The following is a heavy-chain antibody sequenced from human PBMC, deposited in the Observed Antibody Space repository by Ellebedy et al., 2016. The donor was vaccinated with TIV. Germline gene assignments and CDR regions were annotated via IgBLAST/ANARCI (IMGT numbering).Heavy chain of an antibody. J-gene: IGHJ6*03. CDR3: ARDARYNWNDWDYYHMDV. V-gene: IGHV7-4-1*02. D-gene: IGHD1-1*01. CDR1: GYTFTAYP. Sequence: ASVKVSCKASGYTFTAYPMNWVRQAPGQGPEWLGWINTNTGNPTYSQGFRGQFVFSLDTSVSTAYLEISGLRAEDTAVYYCARDARYNWNDWDYYHMDVWGRGTTVTVSS. CDR2: INTNTGNP.